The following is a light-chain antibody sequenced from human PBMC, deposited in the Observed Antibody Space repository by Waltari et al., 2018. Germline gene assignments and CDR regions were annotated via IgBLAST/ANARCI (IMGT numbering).Light chain of an antibody. CDR1: QSLVHSDGNTY. CDR2: KVS. J-gene: IGKJ2*01. Sequence: DVVMTQSPLSLPVTLGQPASISCRSSQSLVHSDGNTYLNWFQQRPGQSPRRLIYKVSNRDSGVPERFSGSGSGTDFTLKISRVEAEDVGVYYCMQGTHWPPMYTFGQGTKLEIK. CDR3: MQGTHWPPMYT. V-gene: IGKV2-30*02.